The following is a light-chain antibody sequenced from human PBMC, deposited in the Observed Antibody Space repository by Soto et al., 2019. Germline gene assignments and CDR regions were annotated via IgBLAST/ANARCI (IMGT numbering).Light chain of an antibody. CDR1: SSDVGGYNY. V-gene: IGLV2-11*01. CDR2: DVS. J-gene: IGLJ3*02. CDR3: CSYAGSYTWV. Sequence: QSVLTQPRSVSGSPGQSVTISCTGTSSDVGGYNYVSWYQQHPGKAPKLMIYDVSKRPSGVPDRFFGSKSGNTASLTISGLQDEDEADYYCCSYAGSYTWVFGGGTQLTVL.